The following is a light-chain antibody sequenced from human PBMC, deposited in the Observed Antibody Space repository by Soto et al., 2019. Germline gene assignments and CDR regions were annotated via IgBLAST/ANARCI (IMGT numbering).Light chain of an antibody. Sequence: QLVLTQPPSASVTPGQRVTSSCSGSSSNIGGSSVSWYQQIPGTAPQLLSCRNNQRTSGVPDRFSGSKSGTSASLAISGLRSEDEADYYCAAWYDSLSGRVVFGGGTKLTVL. CDR3: AAWYDSLSGRVV. CDR2: RNN. CDR1: SSNIGGSS. J-gene: IGLJ2*01. V-gene: IGLV1-47*01.